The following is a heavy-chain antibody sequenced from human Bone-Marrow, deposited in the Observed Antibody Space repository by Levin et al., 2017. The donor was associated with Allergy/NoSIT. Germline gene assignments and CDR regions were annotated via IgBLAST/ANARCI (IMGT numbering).Heavy chain of an antibody. Sequence: TSSETLSLTCSVSGDSMFNNYWVWIRQPPGKGLEWIGHIDHSEITYHNPSFKSRITISVDTSKNQISLTMGSMIEADTAVYYCARAISAPAVYGMDVWGQGTAVSVSS. V-gene: IGHV4-59*01. CDR1: GDSMFNNY. CDR3: ARAISAPAVYGMDV. CDR2: IDHSEIT. J-gene: IGHJ6*02. D-gene: IGHD6-19*01.